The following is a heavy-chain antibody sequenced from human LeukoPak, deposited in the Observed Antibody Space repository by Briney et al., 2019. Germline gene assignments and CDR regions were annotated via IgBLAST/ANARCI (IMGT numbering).Heavy chain of an antibody. CDR1: GGSISSSSYY. CDR2: IYYSGST. V-gene: IGHV4-39*01. Sequence: PSETLSLTCTVSGGSISSSSYYWGWIRQPPRKGLEWIGSIYYSGSTYYNPSLKSRVTISVDTSKNQFSLKLSSVTAADTAVCYCARGEYYYDSSGYSGTSADWFDPWGQGTLVTVSS. CDR3: ARGEYYYDSSGYSGTSADWFDP. J-gene: IGHJ5*02. D-gene: IGHD3-22*01.